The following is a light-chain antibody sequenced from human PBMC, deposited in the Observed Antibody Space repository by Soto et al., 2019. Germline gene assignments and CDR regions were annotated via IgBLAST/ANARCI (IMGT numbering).Light chain of an antibody. Sequence: DIQMTQSPSSLFASVGDRVTITCRASQAISNYLAWYQQKPGKVPKLLIYAASTLQSGVPSRFSGSGSGTDFTLTISSLQPEDVATYYCQKYNGVPLTFGGGTKVEIK. CDR3: QKYNGVPLT. J-gene: IGKJ4*01. V-gene: IGKV1-27*01. CDR2: AAS. CDR1: QAISNY.